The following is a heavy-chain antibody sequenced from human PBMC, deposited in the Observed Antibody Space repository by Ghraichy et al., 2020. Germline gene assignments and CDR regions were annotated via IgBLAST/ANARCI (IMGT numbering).Heavy chain of an antibody. CDR3: AKDKREDRGYFWSGYPYYYYGMDV. Sequence: GGSLRLSCAASGFIFSSYAMSWVRQAPGKGLEWVSAISGSGGSTYYADSVKGRFTISRDNSKNTLYLQMNSLRAEDTAVYYCAKDKREDRGYFWSGYPYYYYGMDVWGQGTTVTVSS. CDR2: ISGSGGST. V-gene: IGHV3-23*01. CDR1: GFIFSSYA. D-gene: IGHD3-3*01. J-gene: IGHJ6*02.